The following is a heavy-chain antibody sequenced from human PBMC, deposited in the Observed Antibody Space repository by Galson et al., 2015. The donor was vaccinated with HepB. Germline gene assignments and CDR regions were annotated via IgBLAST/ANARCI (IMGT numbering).Heavy chain of an antibody. V-gene: IGHV1-2*02. Sequence: SVKVSCKASGSKFIDDFIHWVRQAPGQGLEWVGWINPSDGATHYSQKFQARVTMTRDTSINMVYMDLSRLTSDDTAVYYCVRDDITDYQYFDYWGQGTLVTVSS. D-gene: IGHD4-11*01. CDR2: INPSDGAT. CDR3: VRDDITDYQYFDY. CDR1: GSKFIDDF. J-gene: IGHJ4*02.